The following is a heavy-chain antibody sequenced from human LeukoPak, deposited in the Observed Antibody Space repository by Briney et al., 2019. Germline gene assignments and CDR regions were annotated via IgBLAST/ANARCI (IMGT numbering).Heavy chain of an antibody. V-gene: IGHV1-24*01. J-gene: IGHJ6*02. Sequence: GASVKVSCKVSGYTLTELSMHWVRQAPGKGLEWMGGFDPEDGETIYAQKFQGRVTMTEDTSTDTAYIELSSLRSEDTAVYYCATGVPNYDILTGYSFRPYGMDVWGQGTTVTVSS. D-gene: IGHD3-9*01. CDR2: FDPEDGET. CDR1: GYTLTELS. CDR3: ATGVPNYDILTGYSFRPYGMDV.